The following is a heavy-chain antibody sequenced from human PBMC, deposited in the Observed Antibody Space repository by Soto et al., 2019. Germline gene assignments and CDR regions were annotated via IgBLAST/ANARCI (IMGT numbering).Heavy chain of an antibody. J-gene: IGHJ6*02. V-gene: IGHV3-30*18. Sequence: QVQLVESGGGVVQPGRSLRLSCAASGFTFSSYGMHWVRQAPGEGLEWVAVISYDGSNKYYADSVKGRFTLSRDNSKNRLYMQMNGLRAEDTAVYYCGKGGHYYDGSGFLAYYYGMDVWGQGTTVTVSS. CDR2: ISYDGSNK. D-gene: IGHD3-22*01. CDR3: GKGGHYYDGSGFLAYYYGMDV. CDR1: GFTFSSYG.